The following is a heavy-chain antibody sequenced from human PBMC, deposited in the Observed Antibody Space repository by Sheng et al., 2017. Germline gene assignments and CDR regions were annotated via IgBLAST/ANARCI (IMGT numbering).Heavy chain of an antibody. V-gene: IGHV3-9*01. J-gene: IGHJ3*02. CDR2: ISWNSGSI. D-gene: IGHD2-2*01. CDR1: GFIFDDYA. Sequence: EVQLVESGGGLVQPGRSLRLSCAVSGFIFDDYAMHWVRQAPGKGLEWVSGISWNSGSIGYADSVKGRFTISRDNAKKSLCLQMNTLRGGRGVVVPVVMASFDIVGPRDNG. CDR3: VMASFDI.